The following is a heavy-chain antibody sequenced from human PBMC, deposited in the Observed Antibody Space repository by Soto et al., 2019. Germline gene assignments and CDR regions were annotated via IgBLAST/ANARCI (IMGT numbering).Heavy chain of an antibody. J-gene: IGHJ4*02. V-gene: IGHV4-30-4*01. D-gene: IGHD1-7*01. CDR2: IFYSGST. CDR3: AREANWNYELGNYFDN. Sequence: QVQLRESGPGLVKPSQTLSLTCTVSGGSISSGDYYWSWIRQPPGKGLEWIGDIFYSGSTYYNPSLKGRVSISIDTSENQFSLKLTSVTAADTAVYYCAREANWNYELGNYFDNWGQGTLVTVSS. CDR1: GGSISSGDYY.